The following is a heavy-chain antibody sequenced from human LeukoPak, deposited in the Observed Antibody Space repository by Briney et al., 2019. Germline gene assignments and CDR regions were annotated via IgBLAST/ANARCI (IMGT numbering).Heavy chain of an antibody. V-gene: IGHV4-38-2*02. Sequence: PSETLSLTCTVSGYSISSGYHYGWIRQPPGKGLEWIGCVHQGGSTYYIPSLKSRVTISVDTSKHQFSLKVSSVTAGDTAVYYCASHCSGGSCYSPRVFSYWGQGTLVTVSS. CDR1: GYSISSGYH. CDR2: VHQGGST. J-gene: IGHJ4*02. CDR3: ASHCSGGSCYSPRVFSY. D-gene: IGHD2-15*01.